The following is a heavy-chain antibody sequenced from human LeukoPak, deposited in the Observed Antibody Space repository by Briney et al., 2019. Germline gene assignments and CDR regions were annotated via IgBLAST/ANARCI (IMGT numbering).Heavy chain of an antibody. D-gene: IGHD3-22*01. V-gene: IGHV4-59*08. CDR1: GGSISSYY. Sequence: SETLSLTCTVSGGSISSYYWSWIRQPPGKGLEWIGYIYYSGSTNYNPSLKSRVTISVDTSKNQFSLKLSSVTAADTAVYYCARTNYDSGVYVEDWGQGTLVTVSS. J-gene: IGHJ4*02. CDR3: ARTNYDSGVYVED. CDR2: IYYSGST.